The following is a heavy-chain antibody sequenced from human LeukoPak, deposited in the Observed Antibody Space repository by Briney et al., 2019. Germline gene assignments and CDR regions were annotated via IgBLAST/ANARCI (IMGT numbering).Heavy chain of an antibody. CDR3: ARAPWYYDSSGYYAPGWFDP. J-gene: IGHJ5*02. D-gene: IGHD3-22*01. Sequence: SVKVSCKASGGTFSSYAISWVRQAPGQGLEWRVRIIPILGIANYAQKFQGRVTITADKSTSTAYMELSSLRSEDTAVYYCARAPWYYDSSGYYAPGWFDPWGQGTLVTVSS. CDR1: GGTFSSYA. V-gene: IGHV1-69*04. CDR2: IIPILGIA.